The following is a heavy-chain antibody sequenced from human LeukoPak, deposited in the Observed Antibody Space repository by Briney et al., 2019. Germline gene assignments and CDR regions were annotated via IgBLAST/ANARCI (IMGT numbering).Heavy chain of an antibody. Sequence: GGSLRLSCAASGFTFSSYGMHCVRQAPGKGLEWVAVIWYDGSNKYYADSVKGRFTISRDNAKNSLYLQMNSLRADDTAVYYCARDIVAAGLFLDYWGQGTPVTVSS. CDR1: GFTFSSYG. CDR2: IWYDGSNK. D-gene: IGHD1-26*01. J-gene: IGHJ4*02. CDR3: ARDIVAAGLFLDY. V-gene: IGHV3-33*01.